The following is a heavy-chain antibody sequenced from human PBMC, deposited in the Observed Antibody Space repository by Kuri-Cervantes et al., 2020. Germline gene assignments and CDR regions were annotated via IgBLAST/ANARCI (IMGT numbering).Heavy chain of an antibody. CDR2: IWYDGSNK. D-gene: IGHD6-13*01. Sequence: GESLKISCAASGFTFSSYGMHLVRQAPGKGLEWVAVIWYDGSNKYYADSVKGRFTISRDNSKNTLYLQMNSLRAEDTAVYYCAREMMGSWYPFDYWGQGTLVTVSS. J-gene: IGHJ4*02. CDR3: AREMMGSWYPFDY. CDR1: GFTFSSYG. V-gene: IGHV3-33*01.